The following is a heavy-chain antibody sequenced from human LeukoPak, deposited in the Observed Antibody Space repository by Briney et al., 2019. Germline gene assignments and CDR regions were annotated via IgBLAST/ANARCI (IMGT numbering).Heavy chain of an antibody. J-gene: IGHJ5*01. CDR3: ARNDSVGDIAWWFDS. Sequence: ASVKVSCKASGYTFTSHYMHWVRQAPGQGLEWMGVINPTGSTTTYAKKLQGRVIMTRDKSTNTDYMEMSNLRSEDTAVYYCARNDSVGDIAWWFDSWGQGTLVTVSS. CDR1: GYTFTSHY. D-gene: IGHD3-10*01. V-gene: IGHV1-46*04. CDR2: INPTGSTT.